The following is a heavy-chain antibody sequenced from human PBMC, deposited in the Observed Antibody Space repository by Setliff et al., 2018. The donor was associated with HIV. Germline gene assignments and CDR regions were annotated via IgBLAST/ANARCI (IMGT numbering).Heavy chain of an antibody. Sequence: ALVKVSCKASGYSFITYVVYWVRQAPGQRLEWMGWINAGNGNTKYSQKFQGRVTITRDTSAKIAYMELSSLTSEDTAVYYCATDPTSRAYGSGSFGWLDPWGQGTLVTVSS. CDR3: ATDPTSRAYGSGSFGWLDP. CDR2: INAGNGNT. V-gene: IGHV1-3*01. J-gene: IGHJ5*02. CDR1: GYSFITYV. D-gene: IGHD3-10*01.